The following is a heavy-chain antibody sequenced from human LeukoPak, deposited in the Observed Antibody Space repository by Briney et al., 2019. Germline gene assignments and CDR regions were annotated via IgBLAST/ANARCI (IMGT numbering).Heavy chain of an antibody. CDR1: GFTFSSYA. J-gene: IGHJ6*02. CDR3: ARDVSGGSYYYYGMDV. D-gene: IGHD2-15*01. Sequence: GGSLRLSCAASGFTFSSYAMHWVRQAPGKGLEWVAVISYDGSNKYYADSVKGRFTISRDNSKNMLYLQMNSLRAEDTAVYYCARDVSGGSYYYYGMDVWGQGTTVTVSS. CDR2: ISYDGSNK. V-gene: IGHV3-30-3*01.